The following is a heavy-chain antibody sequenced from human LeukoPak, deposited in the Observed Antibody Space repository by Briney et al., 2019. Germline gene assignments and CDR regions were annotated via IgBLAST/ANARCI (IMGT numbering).Heavy chain of an antibody. V-gene: IGHV5-10-1*01. Sequence: GESLRISCKGSGYTFTSYWITWVRQMPGKGLEWMGRIDPSASYTNYSPAFQGHVTISADKSISTAYLQWSSLKASDTAMYYCARMYYFDSSGYFPWGQGTLVTVSS. CDR1: GYTFTSYW. J-gene: IGHJ5*02. CDR2: IDPSASYT. CDR3: ARMYYFDSSGYFP. D-gene: IGHD3-22*01.